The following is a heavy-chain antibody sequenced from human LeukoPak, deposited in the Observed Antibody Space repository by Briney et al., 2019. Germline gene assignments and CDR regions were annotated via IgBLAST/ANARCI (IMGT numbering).Heavy chain of an antibody. V-gene: IGHV3-53*01. J-gene: IGHJ1*01. CDR3: AKDNSPYSNSWLQFFQH. CDR1: GFPFNIYT. Sequence: GGSLRLSCAASGFPFNIYTMNCVRQAPGKGLEWVSLIYSGGRTDYADCVKGRITISRDNAKNTLYLQMNSVRDEDTAVYYCAKDNSPYSNSWLQFFQHWGQGTLVTVSS. CDR2: IYSGGRT. D-gene: IGHD6-13*01.